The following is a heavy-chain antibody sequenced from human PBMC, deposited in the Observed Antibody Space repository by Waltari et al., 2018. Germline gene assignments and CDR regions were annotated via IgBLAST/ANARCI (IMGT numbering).Heavy chain of an antibody. D-gene: IGHD3-9*01. CDR1: GGSFSGYY. J-gene: IGHJ4*02. V-gene: IGHV4-34*01. CDR2: TNQIGST. CDR3: AREVPFDWLLSRVEYYFDY. Sequence: QVQLQQWGAGLLKPSETLSLTCAVYGGSFSGYYWSWIRQPPGKGLEWIGETNQIGSTTYNPSLTRRVTISLDTSKNQFSLKLSSVTAAATAVYYCAREVPFDWLLSRVEYYFDYWGQGTLVTVSS.